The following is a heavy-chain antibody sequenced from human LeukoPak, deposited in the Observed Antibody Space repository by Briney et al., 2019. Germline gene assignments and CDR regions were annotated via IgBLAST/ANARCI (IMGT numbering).Heavy chain of an antibody. J-gene: IGHJ4*02. CDR1: GVSISGYY. D-gene: IGHD2-15*01. CDR2: IYSSGTP. V-gene: IGHV4-4*07. CDR3: ARGQTSCSAGSCYVLDL. Sequence: SETLSLTCTVSGVSISGYYWTWIRQPAGKGLEWLGRIYSSGTPNHNPLLESRLPISVDPSKNQFSSTLRPVTAADAAMYYLARGQTSCSAGSCYVLDLWGEGTLDSV.